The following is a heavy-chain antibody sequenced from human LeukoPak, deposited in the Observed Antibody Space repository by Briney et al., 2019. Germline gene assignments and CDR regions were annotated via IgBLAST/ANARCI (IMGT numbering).Heavy chain of an antibody. Sequence: GGSLRLSCAASGFTFSSYAMSWFRQAPGRGLEWVSAIDGSGGSTYYADSVKGRFTISRDNSKNTLYLQMNSLRAEDTAIYYCAKDRRLPWDYFDSWGQGTLVTVSS. D-gene: IGHD5-12*01. V-gene: IGHV3-23*01. CDR3: AKDRRLPWDYFDS. CDR2: IDGSGGST. CDR1: GFTFSSYA. J-gene: IGHJ4*02.